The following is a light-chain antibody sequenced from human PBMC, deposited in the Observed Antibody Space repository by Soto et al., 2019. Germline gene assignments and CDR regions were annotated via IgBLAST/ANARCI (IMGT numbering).Light chain of an antibody. CDR3: QSYDSSLGGSYV. J-gene: IGLJ1*01. V-gene: IGLV1-40*01. Sequence: QLVLTQPPSVSGAPGQRVTISCTGSSSNIGAGFDVHWYQQLPGTAPKLLIYGNINRPSGVPDRFSGSKSGTSASLAITGLQAEDEADYYCQSYDSSLGGSYVFGTVTKVTVL. CDR2: GNI. CDR1: SSNIGAGFD.